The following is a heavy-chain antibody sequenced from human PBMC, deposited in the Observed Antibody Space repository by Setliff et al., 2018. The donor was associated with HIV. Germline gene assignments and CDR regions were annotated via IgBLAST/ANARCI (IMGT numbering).Heavy chain of an antibody. Sequence: SETLSLTCTVSGGSISSGSYYWSWIRQPPGKGLEWIGSIYYSGSTYYNPSLKSRVTISVDTSKNQFSLKLSSVTAADTAVYYCARHHLVDPFDYWGHGTLVTVSS. CDR1: GGSISSGSYY. V-gene: IGHV4-39*01. CDR2: IYYSGST. CDR3: ARHHLVDPFDY. D-gene: IGHD2-2*01. J-gene: IGHJ4*01.